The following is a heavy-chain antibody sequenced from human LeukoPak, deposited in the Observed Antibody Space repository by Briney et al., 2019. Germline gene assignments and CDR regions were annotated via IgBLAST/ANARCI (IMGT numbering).Heavy chain of an antibody. J-gene: IGHJ4*02. D-gene: IGHD6-19*01. CDR1: GGNFSSYA. V-gene: IGHV1-3*01. CDR2: FNSDKGNT. CDR3: ARGGPNSSGWTLDY. Sequence: ASVNVSCKASGGNFSSYAISWVRQAPGQGLEWMGWFNSDKGNTEYSQKFQGRVIITRDTSASTAYMELRRLRPEDTAVFFCARGGPNSSGWTLDYWGQGTLVTVSS.